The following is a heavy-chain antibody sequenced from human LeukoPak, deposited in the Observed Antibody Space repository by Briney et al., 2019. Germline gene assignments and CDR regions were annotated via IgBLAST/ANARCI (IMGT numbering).Heavy chain of an antibody. V-gene: IGHV1-69*05. Sequence: GASVKVSCKASGGSFGSYDISWVRQAPGQGLEWMGGIIPIFGTANYAQKFQGRVTITTDESTSTAYMELSSLRSEGTAVYYCARSEYSGSYYGSDYWGQGTLVTVSS. D-gene: IGHD1-26*01. J-gene: IGHJ4*02. CDR2: IIPIFGTA. CDR3: ARSEYSGSYYGSDY. CDR1: GGSFGSYD.